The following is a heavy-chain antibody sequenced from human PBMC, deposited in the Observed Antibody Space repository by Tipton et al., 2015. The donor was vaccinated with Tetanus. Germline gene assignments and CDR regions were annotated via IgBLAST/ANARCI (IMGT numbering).Heavy chain of an antibody. J-gene: IGHJ4*02. CDR1: GFTITSFA. D-gene: IGHD4-17*01. CDR3: ATRLRAGAYGSPLEY. Sequence: SLRLSCAASGFTITSFAMSRVRQAPGKGLEWVSAISPSSDATFHADSVKGRLIISRDNSKDTLYLQMNNLRAEDTAVYYCATRLRAGAYGSPLEYWGQGSLVTVSS. CDR2: ISPSSDAT. V-gene: IGHV3-23*01.